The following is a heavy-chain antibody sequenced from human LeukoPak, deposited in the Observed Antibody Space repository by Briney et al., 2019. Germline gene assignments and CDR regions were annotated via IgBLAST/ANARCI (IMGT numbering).Heavy chain of an antibody. V-gene: IGHV3-7*03. CDR1: GFTFSSYW. Sequence: GGSLRHSCAASGFTFSSYWMSWVRQAPGKGLEWVANIKQDGSEKYYVDSVKGQFTISRDNAKNSLYLQMNSLRAEDTAVYYCARDTYGDFIYYYYYGMDVWGKGTTVTVSS. J-gene: IGHJ6*04. CDR2: IKQDGSEK. D-gene: IGHD4-17*01. CDR3: ARDTYGDFIYYYYYGMDV.